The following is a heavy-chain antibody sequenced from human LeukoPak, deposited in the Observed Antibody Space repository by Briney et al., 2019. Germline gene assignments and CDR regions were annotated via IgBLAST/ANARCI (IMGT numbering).Heavy chain of an antibody. CDR3: ARDQLYYLGSGSLTVGPFHGMDV. CDR2: IYSGGGT. J-gene: IGHJ6*02. CDR1: GFTFSSYA. Sequence: GRSLRLSCAASGFTFSSYAMHWVRQAPGRGLEWVSVIYSGGGTYYAEPVKGRFTISRDNSKNTLYLQLNSLRAEDTAVYYCARDQLYYLGSGSLTVGPFHGMDVWGQGTTVTVS. D-gene: IGHD3-10*01. V-gene: IGHV3-66*01.